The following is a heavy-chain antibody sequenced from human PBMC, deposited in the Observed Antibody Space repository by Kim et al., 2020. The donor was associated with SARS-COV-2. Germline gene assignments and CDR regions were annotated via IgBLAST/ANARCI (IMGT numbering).Heavy chain of an antibody. Sequence: SVKVSCKASGGTFSSYAISWVRQAPGQGLGWMGRIIPILGIANYAQKFQGRVTITADKSTSTAYMELSSLRSEDTAVYYCARNTIFGVVTPDYYYGMDVWGQGTTVTVSS. CDR1: GGTFSSYA. V-gene: IGHV1-69*04. CDR3: ARNTIFGVVTPDYYYGMDV. D-gene: IGHD3-3*01. J-gene: IGHJ6*02. CDR2: IIPILGIA.